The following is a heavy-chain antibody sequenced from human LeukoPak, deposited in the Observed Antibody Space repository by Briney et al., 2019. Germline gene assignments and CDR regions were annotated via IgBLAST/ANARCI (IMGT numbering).Heavy chain of an antibody. CDR1: GESLCTFY. D-gene: IGHD2-15*01. CDR2: IHTTGYT. J-gene: IGHJ4*02. Sequence: PSETLSLTCTVSGESLCTFYWSWIRQPAGQGLEYIGRIHTTGYTNYKPSLKSRVTMSVDSSKNQFSLTLWSVTATDTAIYYCARAHSGLYLDSWGQGTLVTVSS. V-gene: IGHV4-4*07. CDR3: ARAHSGLYLDS.